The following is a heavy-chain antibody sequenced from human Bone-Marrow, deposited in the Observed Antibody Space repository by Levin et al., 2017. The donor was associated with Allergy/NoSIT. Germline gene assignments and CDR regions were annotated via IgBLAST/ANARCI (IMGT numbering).Heavy chain of an antibody. J-gene: IGHJ5*02. Sequence: GGSLRLSCAASGFSFRNYWMNWVRQAPGKGLEWVANVKEDGSMTYYADYAKGRFTISRDNGKNSLYLQMNSLRDEDTAIYYCARWGSPGGFSWGQGTLVTVSS. CDR2: VKEDGSMT. CDR3: ARWGSPGGFS. V-gene: IGHV3-7*01. CDR1: GFSFRNYW. D-gene: IGHD3-16*01.